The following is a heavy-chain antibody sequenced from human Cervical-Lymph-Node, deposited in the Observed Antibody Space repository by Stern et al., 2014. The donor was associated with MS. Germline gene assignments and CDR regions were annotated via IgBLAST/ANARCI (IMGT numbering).Heavy chain of an antibody. V-gene: IGHV3-30*03. CDR1: GFTFSSYG. CDR3: ARDYEDTSMLFDH. D-gene: IGHD2-8*01. J-gene: IGHJ4*02. Sequence: VPLKESEGTVVQPRRSLRLSCAASGFTFSSYGMHLVRQAPGKGQAWVTVISYDGNHKYYAASVKGRFTISRDNSKNTLHLQMNSVTPDDTAIYYCARDYEDTSMLFDHWGQGTLVTVSS. CDR2: ISYDGNHK.